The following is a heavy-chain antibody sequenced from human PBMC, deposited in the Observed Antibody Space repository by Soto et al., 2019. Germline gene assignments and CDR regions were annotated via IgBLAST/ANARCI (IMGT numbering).Heavy chain of an antibody. CDR2: IVVTSGNT. V-gene: IGHV1-58*01. CDR3: APTPLYTSGGYGPPTSYYYAMDV. D-gene: IGHD6-19*01. CDR1: GFTFSHSA. Sequence: GASVKVSCKASGFTFSHSAVQWVRQARGQRLEWIGWIVVTSGNTHVAQKFQERVSITRDKSTNTAYMEVSGLRSEDTALYYCAPTPLYTSGGYGPPTSYYYAMDVWAKGTTVPVPS. J-gene: IGHJ6*04.